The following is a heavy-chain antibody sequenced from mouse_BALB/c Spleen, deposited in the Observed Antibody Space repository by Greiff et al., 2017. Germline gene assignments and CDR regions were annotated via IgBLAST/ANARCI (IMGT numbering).Heavy chain of an antibody. V-gene: IGHV1S81*02. CDR3: ARRPGDY. CDR2: INPSNGRT. Sequence: QSCKASGYTFTSYWMHWVKQRPGQGLEWIGEINPSNGRTNYNEKFKSKATLTVDKSSSTAYMQLSSLTSEDSAVYYCARRPGDYWGQGTTLTVSS. D-gene: IGHD4-1*01. J-gene: IGHJ2*01. CDR1: GYTFTSYW.